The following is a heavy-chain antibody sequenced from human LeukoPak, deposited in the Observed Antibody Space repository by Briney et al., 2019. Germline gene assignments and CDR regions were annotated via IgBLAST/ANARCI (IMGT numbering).Heavy chain of an antibody. Sequence: GGSLRLSCAASGFTFSSYAMHWVRQAPGKGLEYVSAIGSTGGSTYYANSVKGRFTISRDNSKNTLFLQMGSLRAEDMAVYYCARVFYDSSAYYYDYWGQGTLVTVSS. CDR2: IGSTGGST. D-gene: IGHD3-22*01. CDR3: ARVFYDSSAYYYDY. CDR1: GFTFSSYA. J-gene: IGHJ4*02. V-gene: IGHV3-64*01.